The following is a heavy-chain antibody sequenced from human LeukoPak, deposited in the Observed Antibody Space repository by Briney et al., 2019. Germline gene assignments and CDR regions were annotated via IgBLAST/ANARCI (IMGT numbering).Heavy chain of an antibody. CDR1: GYTFTSYY. Sequence: GASVTVSCKASGYTFTSYYMHWVRQAPGQGLEWMGIINPSGGSTSYAQKFQGRVTMTRDMSTSTVYMELSSLRSEDTAVYYCARDKVTITGTTAGRIWFDPWGQGTLVTVSS. V-gene: IGHV1-46*01. CDR3: ARDKVTITGTTAGRIWFDP. CDR2: INPSGGST. J-gene: IGHJ5*02. D-gene: IGHD1-7*01.